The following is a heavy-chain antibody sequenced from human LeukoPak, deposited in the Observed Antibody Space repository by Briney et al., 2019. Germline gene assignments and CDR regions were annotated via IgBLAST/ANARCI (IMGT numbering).Heavy chain of an antibody. V-gene: IGHV1-2*02. J-gene: IGHJ4*02. D-gene: IGHD3-10*01. CDR1: GYTLTELS. CDR2: INPNSGGT. CDR3: ARVRYYGSRSYPIDY. Sequence: ASVKVSCTVSGYTLTELSMHWVRQAPGQGLEWMGWINPNSGGTNYAQKFQGRVTMTRDTSISTAYMELSRLRSDDTAVYYCARVRYYGSRSYPIDYWGQGTLVTVSS.